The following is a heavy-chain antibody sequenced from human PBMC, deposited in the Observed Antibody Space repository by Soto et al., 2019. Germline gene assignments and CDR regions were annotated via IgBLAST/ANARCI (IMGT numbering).Heavy chain of an antibody. D-gene: IGHD6-19*01. CDR1: GYTFSNYG. CDR2: ISGYNGNT. Sequence: QVQLVQSGAEVKKPGASVTVSCKTSGYTFSNYGINWVRQAPGQGLEWMGWISGYNGNTNYAQTVQGRVTMTTDTSTGKVYIELRSLKSDDTAIYYCSRFIMVGGWFDPNYYHGMEVWGQGTTVTVSS. CDR3: SRFIMVGGWFDPNYYHGMEV. J-gene: IGHJ6*02. V-gene: IGHV1-18*01.